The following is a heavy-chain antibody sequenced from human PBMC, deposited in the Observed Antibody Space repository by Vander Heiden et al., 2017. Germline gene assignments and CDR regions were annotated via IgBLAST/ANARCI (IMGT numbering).Heavy chain of an antibody. J-gene: IGHJ4*02. D-gene: IGHD1-1*01. CDR3: AKDDLERRGTDFDY. CDR1: GFTFSSYP. V-gene: IGHV3-23*01. Sequence: EVQLLESGGGLVQPGGSLRLSCAASGFTFSSYPMSWVRQAPGKGLEWVSTSSGGGGSAYSADSVKGRFTSSRDNSKNTLYLQMNSLRAEDTAVYYCAKDDLERRGTDFDYWGQGTLVIVSS. CDR2: SSGGGGSA.